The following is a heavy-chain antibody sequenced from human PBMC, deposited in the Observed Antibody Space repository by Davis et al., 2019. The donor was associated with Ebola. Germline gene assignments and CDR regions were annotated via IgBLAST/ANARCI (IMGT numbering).Heavy chain of an antibody. D-gene: IGHD3-22*01. Sequence: SLKISCAASGFTFSSYAMSWVRQAPGKGLEWVSGIGWNSGNIGYAGSVKGRFTISRDNAKNSLYLQMNSLRAEDTAFYYCAKDITMIGKYYFDNWGQGTLVTVSS. J-gene: IGHJ4*02. CDR2: IGWNSGNI. V-gene: IGHV3-9*01. CDR1: GFTFSSYA. CDR3: AKDITMIGKYYFDN.